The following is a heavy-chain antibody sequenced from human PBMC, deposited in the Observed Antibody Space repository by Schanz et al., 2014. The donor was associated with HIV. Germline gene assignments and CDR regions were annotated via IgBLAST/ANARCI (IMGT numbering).Heavy chain of an antibody. D-gene: IGHD5-18*01. J-gene: IGHJ3*02. CDR3: TRPQNSSGSSYGLYAFEI. V-gene: IGHV1-18*01. CDR1: GYTFTRNG. CDR2: ISAYNGNT. Sequence: QVQLVQSGAGVKKPGASVKVSCKASGYTFTRNGISWVRQAPGQGLEWMGWISAYNGNTNYAQKFQGRITMTRDTSTSTVYMELSSLRSEDTAVYYCTRPQNSSGSSYGLYAFEIWGQGTMVTVSS.